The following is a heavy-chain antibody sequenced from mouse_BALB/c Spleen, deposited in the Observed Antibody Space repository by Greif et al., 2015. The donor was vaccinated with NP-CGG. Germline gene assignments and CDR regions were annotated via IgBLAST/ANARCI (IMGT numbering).Heavy chain of an antibody. CDR1: GYTFTSYW. Sequence: VQLQQSGTVLARPGASVKMSCKASGYTFTSYWMHWVKQRPGQGLEWIGAIYPGNSDTSYNQKFKGKAKLTAVTSTSTAYMELSSLTNEDSAVYYCTRRDTYYGYFDYWGQGTTLTVSS. CDR3: TRRDTYYGYFDY. V-gene: IGHV1-5*01. D-gene: IGHD1-1*01. J-gene: IGHJ2*01. CDR2: IYPGNSDT.